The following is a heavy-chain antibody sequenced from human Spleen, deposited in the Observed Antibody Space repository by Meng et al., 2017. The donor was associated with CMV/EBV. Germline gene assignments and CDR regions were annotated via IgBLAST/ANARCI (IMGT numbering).Heavy chain of an antibody. V-gene: IGHV1-2*02. CDR1: GYLFPAYF. CDR2: INPTSGGT. Sequence: KPSGYLFPAYFLHGLRQAPEPGLGCMGGINPTSGGTNYAQKFQGRAPMPRDTPPVSVFRELSRLTSDDTAVYYCARGVGAKIGFDPWGQGTLVTVSS. CDR3: ARGVGAKIGFDP. J-gene: IGHJ5*02. D-gene: IGHD1-26*01.